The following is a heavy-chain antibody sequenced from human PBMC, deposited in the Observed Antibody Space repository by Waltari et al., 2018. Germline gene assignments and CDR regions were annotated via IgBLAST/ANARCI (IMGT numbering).Heavy chain of an antibody. CDR2: ISGSGGST. CDR3: AKDLGEPGQGGSEH. CDR1: GFTFSSYA. Sequence: QLLESGGGLVQPGGSLRLSCAASGFTFSSYAMSWVRQAPGKGLEWVSAISGSGGSTYYADSVKGRFTISRDNSKNTLYLQMNSLRAEDTAVYYCAKDLGEPGQGGSEHWGQGTLVTVSS. D-gene: IGHD1-26*01. J-gene: IGHJ1*01. V-gene: IGHV3-23*01.